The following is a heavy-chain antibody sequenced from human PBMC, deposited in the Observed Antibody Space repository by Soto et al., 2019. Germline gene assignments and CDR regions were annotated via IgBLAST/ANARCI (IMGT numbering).Heavy chain of an antibody. V-gene: IGHV3-53*01. CDR1: GFTVSSNY. Sequence: EVQLVESGGGLIQPGGSLRLSCAASGFTVSSNYMSWVRQAPGKGLEWVSVIISGGSTYYADSVKGRFTISRDNSKNTLYLQMNSLRAEDTAVYYCARDRVESGYPEYFQHCGQGTLLTVSS. D-gene: IGHD3-22*01. J-gene: IGHJ1*01. CDR3: ARDRVESGYPEYFQH. CDR2: IISGGST.